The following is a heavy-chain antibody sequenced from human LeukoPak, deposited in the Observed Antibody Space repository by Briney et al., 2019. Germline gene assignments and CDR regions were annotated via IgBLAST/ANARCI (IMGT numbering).Heavy chain of an antibody. Sequence: ASVKVSCKVSGYTLTELSMHWVRQAPGKGLEWMGGFDPEDGETIYAQKFQGRVTMTEDTSTDTAYMELSRLRSEDTAVYYCATHVGATSRAFDIWGQGTMVTVSS. CDR3: ATHVGATSRAFDI. V-gene: IGHV1-24*01. CDR1: GYTLTELS. CDR2: FDPEDGET. J-gene: IGHJ3*02. D-gene: IGHD1-26*01.